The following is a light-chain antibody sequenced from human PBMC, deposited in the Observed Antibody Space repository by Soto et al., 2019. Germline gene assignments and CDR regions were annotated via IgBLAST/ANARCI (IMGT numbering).Light chain of an antibody. J-gene: IGLJ3*02. Sequence: QSVLTQPASVSGSPGQSITISCTGTSSDIGSYNYVSWYQQCPGKAPRLLIYEVTNRPSGVSNRFSGSKSGHTASLTISGLQAEDDADYYCCSYRSSRTWVFGGGTKLTVL. CDR1: SSDIGSYNY. CDR2: EVT. CDR3: CSYRSSRTWV. V-gene: IGLV2-14*01.